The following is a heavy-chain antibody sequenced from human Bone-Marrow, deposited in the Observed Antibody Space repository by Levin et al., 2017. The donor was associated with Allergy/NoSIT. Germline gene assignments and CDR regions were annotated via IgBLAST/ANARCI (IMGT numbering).Heavy chain of an antibody. CDR3: AKGVQVGHSSGWGYYYDY. D-gene: IGHD3-22*01. CDR1: GFTFDDFS. Sequence: SGGSLRLSCTASGFTFDDFSMHWVRRAPGKGLEWVSGIRWDSGATGYVDSVKGRFTISRDSARNSLYLQMNSLRAEDTALYYCAKGVQVGHSSGWGYYYDYWGQGTLVTVSS. J-gene: IGHJ4*02. CDR2: IRWDSGAT. V-gene: IGHV3-9*01.